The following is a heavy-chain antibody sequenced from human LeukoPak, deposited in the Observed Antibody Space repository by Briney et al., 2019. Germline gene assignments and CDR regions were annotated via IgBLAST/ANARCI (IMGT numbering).Heavy chain of an antibody. J-gene: IGHJ5*02. V-gene: IGHV4-59*01. Sequence: PSETLSLTCTVSGGSISSYYWSWIRQPPGKGLEWIGYISYSGSTNFNPSLKSRVTISVDTSKNQFSLKLSSVTAADTAVYYCAREGTAGTNLNWFDPWGQGTLVTVTS. CDR1: GGSISSYY. D-gene: IGHD1-1*01. CDR3: AREGTAGTNLNWFDP. CDR2: ISYSGST.